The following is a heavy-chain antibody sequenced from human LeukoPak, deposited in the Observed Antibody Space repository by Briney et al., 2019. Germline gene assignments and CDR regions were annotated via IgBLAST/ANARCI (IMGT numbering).Heavy chain of an antibody. V-gene: IGHV4-59*08. Sequence: LETLSLTCTVSGGSISDNYWSWVRQPPGKGLEWIGYAYYSGHTNYNSSLKSRVTMSLDTSKNQFSLRLSSVTAADTAVYFWARHPFATPFDYWGPGTLVTVSS. J-gene: IGHJ4*02. CDR3: ARHPFATPFDY. CDR1: GGSISDNY. CDR2: AYYSGHT. D-gene: IGHD2-15*01.